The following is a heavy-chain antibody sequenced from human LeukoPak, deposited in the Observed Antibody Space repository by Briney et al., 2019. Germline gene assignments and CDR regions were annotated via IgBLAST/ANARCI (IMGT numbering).Heavy chain of an antibody. Sequence: ASVKVSCKASGYTLTGYYMHWVRQAPGQGLEWMGWINPNSGGTNYAQKFQGRVTMTRDTSISTAYMELSRLRSDDTAVYYCARGLAHYDSSGYYYAFDIWGQGTMVTVSS. D-gene: IGHD3-22*01. CDR1: GYTLTGYY. J-gene: IGHJ3*02. V-gene: IGHV1-2*02. CDR2: INPNSGGT. CDR3: ARGLAHYDSSGYYYAFDI.